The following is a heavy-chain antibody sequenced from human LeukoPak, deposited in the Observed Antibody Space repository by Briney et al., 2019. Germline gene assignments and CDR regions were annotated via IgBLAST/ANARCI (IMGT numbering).Heavy chain of an antibody. CDR2: ISAYNGNT. CDR1: GYTFTSYG. D-gene: IGHD6-19*01. V-gene: IGHV1-18*01. Sequence: ASVKVSCKASGYTFTSYGISWVRQAPGQGLEWMGWISAYNGNTNYAQKLQGRVTMTTDTSTSTAYMELRSLRSDDTAAYYCARDDPFPVAGTIDYWGQGTLVTVSS. CDR3: ARDDPFPVAGTIDY. J-gene: IGHJ4*02.